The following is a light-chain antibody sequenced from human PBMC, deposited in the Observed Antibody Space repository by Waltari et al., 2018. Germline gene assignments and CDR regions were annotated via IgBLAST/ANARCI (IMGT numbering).Light chain of an antibody. CDR2: GAS. V-gene: IGKV3-20*01. CDR1: QSVSRA. J-gene: IGKJ1*01. Sequence: ELVLTQSPATLSLSPGERATLSCRASQSVSRALAWYQQNPGQAPRLLIYGASNRATGIPDRFSGSGSGTDFSLIISRLEPEDFAVYYCQHYVSLPVTFGQGTKVEIK. CDR3: QHYVSLPVT.